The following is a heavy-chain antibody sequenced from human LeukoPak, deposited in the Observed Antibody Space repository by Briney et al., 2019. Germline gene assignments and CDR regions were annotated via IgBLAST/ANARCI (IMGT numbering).Heavy chain of an antibody. J-gene: IGHJ4*02. V-gene: IGHV4-38-2*02. CDR1: GYSISSGYY. CDR2: IYHSGST. Sequence: SETLSLTCTVSGYSISSGYYWGWIRQPPGKGLEWIGSIYHSGSTYYNPSLKSRVTISVDTSKDQFSLKLSSVTAADTAVYYCARERVEYQLLSKREVYHFDYWGQGILVTVSS. CDR3: ARERVEYQLLSKREVYHFDY. D-gene: IGHD2-2*01.